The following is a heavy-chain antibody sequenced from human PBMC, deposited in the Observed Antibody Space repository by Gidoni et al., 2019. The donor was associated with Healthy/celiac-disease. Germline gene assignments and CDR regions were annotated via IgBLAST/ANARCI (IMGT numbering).Heavy chain of an antibody. J-gene: IGHJ4*02. Sequence: QVQLVESGGGVVQPGRSLRLSFSASRFTFSSRGMHWVRQAPGKGLEWVAVISYDGSNKYYADSVKGRFTISRDNSKNTLYLQMNSLRAEDTAVYYCAKDRYGDIEYWGQGTLVTVSS. CDR3: AKDRYGDIEY. CDR2: ISYDGSNK. V-gene: IGHV3-30*18. CDR1: RFTFSSRG. D-gene: IGHD4-17*01.